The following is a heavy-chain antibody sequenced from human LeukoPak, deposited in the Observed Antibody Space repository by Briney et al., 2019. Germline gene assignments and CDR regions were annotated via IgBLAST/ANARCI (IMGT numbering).Heavy chain of an antibody. Sequence: PGGSLRLSCAASGFTFSSYEMNWVRQAPGKGLEWISYISSSGSTIYYADSVKGRFTISRDNAKNSLYLQMNSLRAEDTAVYYCERVGSMSSYWGQGTLVTVSS. CDR1: GFTFSSYE. CDR2: ISSSGSTI. V-gene: IGHV3-48*03. CDR3: ERVGSMSSY. J-gene: IGHJ4*02. D-gene: IGHD2/OR15-2a*01.